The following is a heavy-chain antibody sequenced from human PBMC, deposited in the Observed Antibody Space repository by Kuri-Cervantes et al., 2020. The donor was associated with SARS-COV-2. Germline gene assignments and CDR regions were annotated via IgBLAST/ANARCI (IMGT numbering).Heavy chain of an antibody. Sequence: GESLKISCAASGFTFSSYWMHWVRQAPGKGLVWVSRINSDGSSTSYADSVKGRFTISRDNSKNTLYLQMNSLRAEDTAVYYCARSRGFGELLDYFDYWGQGTLVTVSS. CDR3: ARSRGFGELLDYFDY. V-gene: IGHV3-74*01. J-gene: IGHJ4*02. D-gene: IGHD3-10*01. CDR1: GFTFSSYW. CDR2: INSDGSST.